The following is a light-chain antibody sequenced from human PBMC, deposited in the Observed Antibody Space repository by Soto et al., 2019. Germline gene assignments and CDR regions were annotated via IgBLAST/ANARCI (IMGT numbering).Light chain of an antibody. CDR1: QSITGW. Sequence: DIQMTQSPPTLSASVGDRVTISRRASQSITGWLAWFQQKPGKAPKLLIPKASKLESGVPSRFSGSGSGTDFTLTISGLQPDDFATYYCQQYNPYAPWTFGQGTKVDIK. CDR3: QQYNPYAPWT. J-gene: IGKJ1*01. V-gene: IGKV1-5*03. CDR2: KAS.